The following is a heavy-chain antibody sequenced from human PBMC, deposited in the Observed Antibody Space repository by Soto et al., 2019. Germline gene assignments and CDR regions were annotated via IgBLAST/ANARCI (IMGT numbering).Heavy chain of an antibody. CDR1: GLTVSRTP. Sequence: EVQLVETGGGLIQPGGSLRLSCAASGLTVSRTPMAWVRQVPGKGLQWVSVIYSAGGTYYANAVKGRFTISRDISENKIYLDLSRVTGDDTAIYYCARAREPEYSSSIFFDYWGRGILGTVSS. V-gene: IGHV3-53*02. J-gene: IGHJ4*02. CDR3: ARAREPEYSSSIFFDY. CDR2: IYSAGGT. D-gene: IGHD6-6*01.